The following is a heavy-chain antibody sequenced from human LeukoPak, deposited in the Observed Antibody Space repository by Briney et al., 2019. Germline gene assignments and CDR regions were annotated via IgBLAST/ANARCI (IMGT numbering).Heavy chain of an antibody. J-gene: IGHJ4*02. CDR3: ARWVTTVITVDY. V-gene: IGHV3-21*01. D-gene: IGHD4-11*01. Sequence: PGGSLRLSCAASGFTFSSYSMNWVRQAPGKGLEWVSSISSSSSYIYYADSVKGRFTISRDNAKNSLYLQMNSLRAEDTAVYYCARWVTTVITVDYWGQGTLVTVSS. CDR2: ISSSSSYI. CDR1: GFTFSSYS.